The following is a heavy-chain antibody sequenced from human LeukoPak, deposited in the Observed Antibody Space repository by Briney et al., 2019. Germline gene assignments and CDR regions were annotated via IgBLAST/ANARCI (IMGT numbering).Heavy chain of an antibody. Sequence: SETLSLTCTVSGGSISSYYWSWIRQPAGKGLEWIGRIYTSGSTNYNPSLKSRVTMSVDTSKNQFSLKLSSATAADTAVYYCARGVVVVPAAIRSNWFDPWGQGTLVTVSS. V-gene: IGHV4-4*07. CDR1: GGSISSYY. CDR3: ARGVVVVPAAIRSNWFDP. J-gene: IGHJ5*02. D-gene: IGHD2-2*02. CDR2: IYTSGST.